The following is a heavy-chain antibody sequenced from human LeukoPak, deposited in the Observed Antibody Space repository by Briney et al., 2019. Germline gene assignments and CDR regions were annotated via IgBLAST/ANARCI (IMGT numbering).Heavy chain of an antibody. V-gene: IGHV3-33*01. CDR1: GFTFSSYG. D-gene: IGHD6-13*01. J-gene: IGHJ4*02. Sequence: GGSLRLSCAASGFTFSSYGFHWVRQAPGKGLEWVAVIWYDGSDEYYAASVKGRFTVSRDNSKNTLYLQMTSLGAEDTAVYYCARELAAVIPAAGYIDFWGQGTLVTVSS. CDR3: ARELAAVIPAAGYIDF. CDR2: IWYDGSDE.